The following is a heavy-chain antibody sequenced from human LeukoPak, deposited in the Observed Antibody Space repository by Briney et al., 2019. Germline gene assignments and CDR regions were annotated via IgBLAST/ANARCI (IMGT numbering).Heavy chain of an antibody. V-gene: IGHV3-30-3*01. D-gene: IGHD1-7*01. CDR3: ARDPPTGTTGYFDY. J-gene: IGHJ4*02. CDR1: GFTFSSYA. CDR2: ISYDGSNK. Sequence: GGSLRLSCAASGFTFSSYAMHWVRQAPGKGLEWVAVISYDGSNKYYADSAKGRFTISRDNSKNTLYLQMNSLRAEDTAVYYCARDPPTGTTGYFDYWGQGTLVTVSS.